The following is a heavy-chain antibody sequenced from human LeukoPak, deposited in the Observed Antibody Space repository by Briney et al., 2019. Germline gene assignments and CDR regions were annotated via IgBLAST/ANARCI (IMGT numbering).Heavy chain of an antibody. CDR2: IKQDGSEK. V-gene: IGHV3-7*05. Sequence: GGSLRLSCAASGFSFSWYWMSWVRQAPGKGLEGVDNIKQDGSEKYYVDSVKGRFTISRHNASHYLYLQMNSLRAEDTAVYYCAAARGMDVWGQGTTVTVSS. J-gene: IGHJ6*02. CDR1: GFSFSWYW. CDR3: AAARGMDV.